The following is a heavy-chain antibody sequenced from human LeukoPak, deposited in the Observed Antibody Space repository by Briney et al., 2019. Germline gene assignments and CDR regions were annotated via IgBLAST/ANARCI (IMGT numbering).Heavy chain of an antibody. V-gene: IGHV3-21*01. J-gene: IGHJ4*02. Sequence: PGGSLRLSRAASGFTFSSYSMNWVRQAPGKGLEWVSSISSSSSYIYYADSVKGRFTISRDNAKNSLYLQMNSLRAEDTAVYYCARQTTVTTDAWDGFDYWGQGTLVTVSS. CDR2: ISSSSSYI. CDR1: GFTFSSYS. D-gene: IGHD4-17*01. CDR3: ARQTTVTTDAWDGFDY.